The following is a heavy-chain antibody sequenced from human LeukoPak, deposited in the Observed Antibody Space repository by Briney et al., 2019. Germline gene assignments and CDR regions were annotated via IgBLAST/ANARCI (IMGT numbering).Heavy chain of an antibody. CDR1: GFTFSSYA. CDR3: AKAIVGAPSGGGY. CDR2: ISGSGGST. J-gene: IGHJ4*02. D-gene: IGHD1-26*01. Sequence: GGSLRLSCAASGFTFSSYAMSWVRQAPGKGLEWVLAISGSGGSTYYADSVKGRFTISRDNSKNTLYLQMNSLRAEDTAVYYCAKAIVGAPSGGGYWGQGTLVTVSS. V-gene: IGHV3-23*01.